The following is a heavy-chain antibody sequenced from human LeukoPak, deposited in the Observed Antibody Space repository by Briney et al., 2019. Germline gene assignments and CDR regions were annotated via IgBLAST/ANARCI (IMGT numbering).Heavy chain of an antibody. CDR1: GYTFAKYW. V-gene: IGHV5-51*01. Sequence: GESLKISCQASGYTFAKYWIGWVRQMPGKGLEWMGIIYPGDSDTRHCPSFQGQVTISVDKSINTAYLQWSSLKASDTAMYYCARQGGPGSGDNYYYYMDVWGKGTTVTISS. D-gene: IGHD1-14*01. J-gene: IGHJ6*03. CDR3: ARQGGPGSGDNYYYYMDV. CDR2: IYPGDSDT.